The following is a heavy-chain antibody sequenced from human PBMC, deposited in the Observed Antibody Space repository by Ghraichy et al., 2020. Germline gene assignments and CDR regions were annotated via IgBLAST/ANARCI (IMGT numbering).Heavy chain of an antibody. J-gene: IGHJ6*02. V-gene: IGHV4-30-4*01. D-gene: IGHD1-26*01. Sequence: SETLSLTCTVSGGSISSGDYYWSWIRQPPGKGLEWIGYIYYSGSTYYNPSLKSRVTISVDTSKNQFSLKLSSVTAADTAVYYCARDSTGGTREDGMDVWGQGTTVTVSS. CDR3: ARDSTGGTREDGMDV. CDR2: IYYSGST. CDR1: GGSISSGDYY.